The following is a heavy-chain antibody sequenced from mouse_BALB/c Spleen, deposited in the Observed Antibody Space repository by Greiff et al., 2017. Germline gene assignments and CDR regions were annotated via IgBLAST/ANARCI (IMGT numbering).Heavy chain of an antibody. Sequence: VQLQQPGAELVMPGASVKMSCKASGYTFTDYWMHWVKQRPGQGLEWIGAIDTSDSYTSYNQKFKGKATLTVDESSSTAYMQLSSLTSEDSAVYYCARSGDYGSRGFDYWGQGTTLTVSS. D-gene: IGHD1-1*01. CDR1: GYTFTDYW. V-gene: IGHV1-69*01. J-gene: IGHJ2*01. CDR2: IDTSDSYT. CDR3: ARSGDYGSRGFDY.